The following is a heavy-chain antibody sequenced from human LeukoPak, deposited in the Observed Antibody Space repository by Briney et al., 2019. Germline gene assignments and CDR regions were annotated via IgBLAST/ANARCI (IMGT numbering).Heavy chain of an antibody. CDR3: ARDQGYGDYGGWYYGMDV. Sequence: SETLSLTCTVSGGSISSYYWSWIRQPPGQGLEWIGYIYYSGSTNYNPSLKSRVTISVDTSKNQFSLKLSSVTAADTAVYYCARDQGYGDYGGWYYGMDVWGQGTTVTVSS. D-gene: IGHD4-17*01. CDR1: GGSISSYY. CDR2: IYYSGST. V-gene: IGHV4-59*01. J-gene: IGHJ6*02.